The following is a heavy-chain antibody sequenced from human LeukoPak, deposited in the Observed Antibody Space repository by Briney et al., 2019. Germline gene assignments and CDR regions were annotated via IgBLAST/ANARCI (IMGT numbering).Heavy chain of an antibody. CDR3: ARQEGYYYDSSGYYYLQPVDY. J-gene: IGHJ4*02. CDR1: GGSISSSSYY. CDR2: IYYSGST. Sequence: SETLSLTCTVSGGSISSSSYYWGWIRQPPGKGLEWIGSIYYSGSTYYNPSLKSRVTISVDTSKNQFSLKLSSVTAADTAVYYCARQEGYYYDSSGYYYLQPVDYWGQGTLVTVSS. V-gene: IGHV4-39*01. D-gene: IGHD3-22*01.